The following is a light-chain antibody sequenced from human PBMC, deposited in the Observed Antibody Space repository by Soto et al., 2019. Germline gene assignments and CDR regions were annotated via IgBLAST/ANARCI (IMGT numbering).Light chain of an antibody. CDR3: QHDYNLLT. CDR1: QSMTTK. J-gene: IGKJ4*01. Sequence: EIVMTQSPATLSVSPGEGVTLSCRASQSMTTKLAWYQQKPGQAPRLLIHGAFTRATGIPARFTASGSGTEFTLTIRRLEPEDFAVYYCQHDYNLLTFGGGTKVDIK. V-gene: IGKV3-15*01. CDR2: GAF.